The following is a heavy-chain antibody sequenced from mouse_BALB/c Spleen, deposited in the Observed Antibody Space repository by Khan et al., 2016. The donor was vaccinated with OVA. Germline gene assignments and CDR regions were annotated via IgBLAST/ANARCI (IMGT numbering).Heavy chain of an antibody. Sequence: EVELVESGGGLVKPGGSLKLSCAASGFTFSSYAMSWVRQTPEKRLEWVASISSGGSTYYPDSVKGRFTISRDNARNILYLQMRSLRSEDTAMYYCARGYGPDYWGQGTTLTVSS. CDR3: ARGYGPDY. CDR1: GFTFSSYA. V-gene: IGHV5-6-5*01. CDR2: ISSGGST. D-gene: IGHD1-2*01. J-gene: IGHJ2*01.